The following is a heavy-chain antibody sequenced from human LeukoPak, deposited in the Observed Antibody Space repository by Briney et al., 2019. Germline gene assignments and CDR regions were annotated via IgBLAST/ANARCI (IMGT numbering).Heavy chain of an antibody. CDR1: GYTFTGYY. Sequence: ASVKVSCKASGYTFTGYYMHWVRQAPGQGLEWTGWINPNSGGTNYAQKFQGRVTMTRDTSISTAYMELSRLRSDDTAVYYCARDRATKRGRQTDYWGQGTLVTVSS. D-gene: IGHD1-14*01. V-gene: IGHV1-2*02. CDR2: INPNSGGT. J-gene: IGHJ4*02. CDR3: ARDRATKRGRQTDY.